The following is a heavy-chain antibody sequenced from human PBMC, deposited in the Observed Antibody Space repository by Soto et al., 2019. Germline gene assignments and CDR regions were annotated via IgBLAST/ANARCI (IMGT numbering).Heavy chain of an antibody. CDR1: GFSFSSYG. Sequence: GSLLLASSDPGFSFSSYGVHWVRQAPGKGLGWVSVISYYGINKYYADSVQVRFTISRDNSKNTLYLQMNSLRAEDTAVYYCAKSIWVAGDSLDYWGHGTLVTV. J-gene: IGHJ4*01. V-gene: IGHV3-30*18. D-gene: IGHD6-19*01. CDR2: ISYYGINK. CDR3: AKSIWVAGDSLDY.